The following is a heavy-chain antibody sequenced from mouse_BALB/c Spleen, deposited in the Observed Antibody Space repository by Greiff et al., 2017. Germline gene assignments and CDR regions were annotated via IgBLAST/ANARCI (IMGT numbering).Heavy chain of an antibody. Sequence: EVQLQQSGPELVKPGASVKMSCKASGYTFTSYVMHWVKQKPGQGLEWIGYINPYNDGTKYNEKFKGKATLTSDKSSSTAYMELSSLTSEDSAVYYCARGEVFYDGYPPWFAYWGQGTLVTVSA. D-gene: IGHD2-3*01. CDR2: INPYNDGT. J-gene: IGHJ3*01. V-gene: IGHV1-14*01. CDR3: ARGEVFYDGYPPWFAY. CDR1: GYTFTSYV.